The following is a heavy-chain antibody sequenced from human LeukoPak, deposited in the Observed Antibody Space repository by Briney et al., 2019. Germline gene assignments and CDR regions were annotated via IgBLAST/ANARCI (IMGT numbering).Heavy chain of an antibody. V-gene: IGHV3-7*01. Sequence: PGGSLRLSCAASGFSLNTYWMSWVRQAPGKGLEWVANIKPDGGERYYVDSVKGRFTISRDNAKKTLFLQMNSLRAEDTAVYYCATGLGTDYWGQGTLVTVSS. CDR2: IKPDGGER. CDR3: ATGLGTDY. D-gene: IGHD7-27*01. J-gene: IGHJ4*02. CDR1: GFSLNTYW.